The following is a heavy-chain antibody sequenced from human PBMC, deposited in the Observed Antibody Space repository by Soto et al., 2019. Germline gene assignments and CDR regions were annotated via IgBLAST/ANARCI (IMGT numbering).Heavy chain of an antibody. D-gene: IGHD3-3*01. J-gene: IGHJ4*02. V-gene: IGHV3-15*07. CDR3: TAELTTVLTILY. CDR1: GFSFRNAW. Sequence: EVQLVESGGDLVKPGGSLRLSCAASGFSFRNAWMHWVRQTPGKGLEWVGRIKTGDYGAPTDYAAPVKGRFTISRDDSINAVYLQMNSLKTEDTAVYYCTAELTTVLTILYWGQGSLVTVSS. CDR2: IKTGDYGAPT.